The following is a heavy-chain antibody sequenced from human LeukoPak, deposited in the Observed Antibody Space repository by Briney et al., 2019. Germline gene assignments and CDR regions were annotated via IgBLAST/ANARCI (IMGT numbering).Heavy chain of an antibody. CDR3: ARAHNWKYGSFDF. CDR2: ISSSSCYI. D-gene: IGHD1-7*01. Sequence: KPGGSLRLSCATSGFTFSSYSMNWVRQSPGKGLEWVSCISSSSCYIYYADSVKGRFTISRDNAKNSLYLQMNSLRAEDTAVYYCARAHNWKYGSFDFWGQGTLVTVSS. J-gene: IGHJ4*02. CDR1: GFTFSSYS. V-gene: IGHV3-21*01.